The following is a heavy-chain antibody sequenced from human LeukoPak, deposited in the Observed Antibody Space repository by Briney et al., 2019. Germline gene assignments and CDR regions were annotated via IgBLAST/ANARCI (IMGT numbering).Heavy chain of an antibody. CDR2: IIPIFGTA. CDR3: ARDRSEMATTRTFDY. V-gene: IGHV1-69*05. CDR1: GGTFSSYA. D-gene: IGHD5-24*01. J-gene: IGHJ4*02. Sequence: SVKVSCKASGGTFSSYAISWVRQAPGQGLEWMGGIIPIFGTANYAQKFQGRVTVTTDESTSTAYMELSSLRSEDTAVYYCARDRSEMATTRTFDYWGQGTLVTVSS.